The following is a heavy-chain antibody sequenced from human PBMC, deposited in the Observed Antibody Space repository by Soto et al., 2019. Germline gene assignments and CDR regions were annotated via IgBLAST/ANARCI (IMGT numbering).Heavy chain of an antibody. J-gene: IGHJ4*02. CDR3: AREGGESSDGLYYFDS. CDR2: IYYSVST. D-gene: IGHD3-16*01. CDR1: GGSISSGGYY. V-gene: IGHV4-31*03. Sequence: SETLSLTCTVSGGSISSGGYYCSWIRQHPGKGLEWIGYIYYSVSTYYNPSLKSRVTISVDTSKNQFYLKLSSVTAADTAVYFCAREGGESSDGLYYFDSWGQGSMVTVSS.